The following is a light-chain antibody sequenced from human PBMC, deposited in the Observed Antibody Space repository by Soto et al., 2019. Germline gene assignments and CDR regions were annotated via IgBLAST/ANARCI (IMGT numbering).Light chain of an antibody. CDR3: QQYYSTPWT. J-gene: IGKJ1*01. CDR2: WAS. CDR1: QIVLYSSNNKNY. V-gene: IGKV4-1*01. Sequence: DNLVTQFSNSLGVFLGGGATINCKSSQIVLYSSNNKNYLAWYQQKPGQPPKLLIYWASTRESGVPDRFSGSGSGTDFTLTISSLQAEDVAVYYCQQYYSTPWTFGQGTKVDIK.